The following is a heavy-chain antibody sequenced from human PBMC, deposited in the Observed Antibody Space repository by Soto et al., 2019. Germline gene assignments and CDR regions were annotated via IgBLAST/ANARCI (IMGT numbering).Heavy chain of an antibody. V-gene: IGHV1-18*01. CDR3: ARDSLLWFGELYQNLFAS. CDR2: ISAYNGNT. D-gene: IGHD3-10*01. CDR1: GYTFTSYG. J-gene: IGHJ5*01. Sequence: ASVKVSCKASGYTFTSYGISWVRQAPGQGLEWMGWISAYNGNTNYAQKLQGRVTMTTDTSTSTAYMELRSLRSDDTAVYYCARDSLLWFGELYQNLFASWGQGTLVTVSS.